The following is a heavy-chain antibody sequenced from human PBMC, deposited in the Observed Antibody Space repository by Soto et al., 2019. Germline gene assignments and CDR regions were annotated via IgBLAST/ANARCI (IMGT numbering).Heavy chain of an antibody. D-gene: IGHD2-15*01. Sequence: TLCLTFTVSVCSISSGNYYWICILPPPGKGLEWIGFISYSGSTYYSTSLKSRVTISVDTSKSQFSLNLSFVTAADTAVYYCATMGTPATGLYFFDYWGQGSLVTVSS. V-gene: IGHV4-30-4*01. CDR3: ATMGTPATGLYFFDY. CDR1: VCSISSGNYY. J-gene: IGHJ4*02. CDR2: ISYSGST.